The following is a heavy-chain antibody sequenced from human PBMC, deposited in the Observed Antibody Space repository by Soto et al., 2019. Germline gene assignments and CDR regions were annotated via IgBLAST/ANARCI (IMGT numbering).Heavy chain of an antibody. CDR2: INAGYGNT. V-gene: IGHV1-3*05. CDR1: GYTFSSNA. CDR3: ARIVYDSSGYNRYYDY. J-gene: IGHJ4*02. Sequence: QVQLVQSGAEEKKPGASVRVSCTASGYTFSSNAIHWVRQAPGQRLEWMGWINAGYGNTKYSQKLQGRLTITRDTXAXXAYMELRSLRSEDTAVYYCARIVYDSSGYNRYYDYWGQGTLVTVSS. D-gene: IGHD3-22*01.